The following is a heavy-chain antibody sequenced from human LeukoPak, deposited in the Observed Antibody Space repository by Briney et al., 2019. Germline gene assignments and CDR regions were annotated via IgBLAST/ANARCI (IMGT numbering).Heavy chain of an antibody. D-gene: IGHD6-13*01. CDR1: GFTLSNYA. J-gene: IGHJ4*02. Sequence: GGSLRLSCAASGFTLSNYAMSWVRQAPGRGLEWVSTISGGGGSTYFTDSVKGRFTISRDNSKNTLHLQMNSLRAEDTALYYCARNDRYSSSPRYYFDYWGQGTLVTVSS. CDR3: ARNDRYSSSPRYYFDY. CDR2: ISGGGGST. V-gene: IGHV3-23*01.